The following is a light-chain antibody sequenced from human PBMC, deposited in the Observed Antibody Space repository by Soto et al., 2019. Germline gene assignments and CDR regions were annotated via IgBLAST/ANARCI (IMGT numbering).Light chain of an antibody. CDR1: SSDVGGYKY. V-gene: IGLV2-14*01. J-gene: IGLJ1*01. CDR3: SSYSSSSTLV. Sequence: QSALTQPAAVSGSPGQSITIACTGTSSDVGGYKYVSWYQQHPGKVTKLMIYEVSNRPSGVSNRFSGSKSGNTASLTISGLQAEDEADYYCSSYSSSSTLVFGTGTKVTVL. CDR2: EVS.